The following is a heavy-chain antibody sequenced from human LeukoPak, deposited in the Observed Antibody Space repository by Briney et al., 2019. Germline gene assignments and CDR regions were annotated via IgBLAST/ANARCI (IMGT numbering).Heavy chain of an antibody. J-gene: IGHJ5*02. CDR3: ARESSSSSTNWFDP. Sequence: NVSGPTLVNPTQTLTVTCTFSGFSLSTTGVGVGWIRQPPGKALEWLALIYWNDDKRYSPSLKSRLTIAKDTSKNQVVLTMTNMDPVDTATYYCARESSSSSTNWFDPWGQGTLVTVSS. CDR1: GFSLSTTGVG. D-gene: IGHD6-6*01. V-gene: IGHV2-5*01. CDR2: IYWNDDK.